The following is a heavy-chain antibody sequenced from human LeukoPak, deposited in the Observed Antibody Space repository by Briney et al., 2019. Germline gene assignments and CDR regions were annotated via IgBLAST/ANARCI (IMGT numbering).Heavy chain of an antibody. J-gene: IGHJ4*02. CDR1: GGSISSSSYY. V-gene: IGHV4-39*01. D-gene: IGHD6-6*01. CDR2: IYYSGST. CDR3: ARHDSSSSDSMLDY. Sequence: PSETLSLTCTVSGGSISSSSYYWGWIRQPPGKGLEWIGSIYYSGSTYYNPSLKSRVTISVDTSKNQFSLKLSSVTAADTAVYYCARHDSSSSDSMLDYWGQGTLVTVSS.